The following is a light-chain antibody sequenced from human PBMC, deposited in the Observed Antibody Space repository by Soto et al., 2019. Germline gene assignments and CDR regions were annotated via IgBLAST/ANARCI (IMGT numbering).Light chain of an antibody. Sequence: EILLTQSPGTLSLSPGERATLSCRASQSVRNSYLAWYQQKPGQAPRHRIYGASGRATGIPDKFSGSGSGTDFTLTISRLEPEDFAVYYCQQDGSSPYTFGHGTKLEI. CDR3: QQDGSSPYT. CDR1: QSVRNSY. CDR2: GAS. V-gene: IGKV3-20*01. J-gene: IGKJ2*01.